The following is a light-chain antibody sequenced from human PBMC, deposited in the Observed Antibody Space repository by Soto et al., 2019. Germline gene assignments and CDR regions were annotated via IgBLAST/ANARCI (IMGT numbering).Light chain of an antibody. J-gene: IGKJ1*01. Sequence: DIQMTQSPSTLSSSVGDRVTITFLASQSISSWLAWYQQKPGEAPKLLIYDASALPRGVPSRFSGSGSGTKFTLTIASLQPDDFATYYCQQYETFSGTFGPGTKVDI. CDR1: QSISSW. V-gene: IGKV1-5*01. CDR3: QQYETFSGT. CDR2: DAS.